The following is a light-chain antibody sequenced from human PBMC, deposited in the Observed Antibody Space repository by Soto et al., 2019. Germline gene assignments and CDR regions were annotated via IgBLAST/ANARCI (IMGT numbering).Light chain of an antibody. J-gene: IGLJ2*01. CDR3: GSYAGSNSVL. Sequence: QSVLTQPPSASGSPGQSVTISCTGTSSDVGGYNYVSWYQQHPGRAPKLMIYEVSKRPSGVPDRFSGSKSGNTASLTVSGLQAEDEAEYYCGSYAGSNSVLFGGGTKVTVL. CDR2: EVS. CDR1: SSDVGGYNY. V-gene: IGLV2-8*01.